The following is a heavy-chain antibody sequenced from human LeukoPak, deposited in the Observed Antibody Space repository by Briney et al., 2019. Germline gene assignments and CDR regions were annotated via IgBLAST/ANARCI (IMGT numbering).Heavy chain of an antibody. J-gene: IGHJ6*03. CDR2: INHSGST. CDR1: GGSFSCYY. D-gene: IGHD2-2*01. CDR3: ARSDGVPAAAFYYYYYMDV. V-gene: IGHV4-34*01. Sequence: SETLSLTCAVYGGSFSCYYWSWIRQPPGKGLEWIGEINHSGSTNYNPSLKSRVTISVDTSKNQFSLKLSSVTAADTAVYYCARSDGVPAAAFYYYYYMDVWGKGTTVTVSS.